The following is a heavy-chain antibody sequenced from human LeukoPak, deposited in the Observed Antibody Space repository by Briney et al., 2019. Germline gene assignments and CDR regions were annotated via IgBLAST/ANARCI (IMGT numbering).Heavy chain of an antibody. V-gene: IGHV1-46*01. CDR1: GYTFTSYS. Sequence: ASVKVSCKASGYTFTSYSIHWVRQAPGQGLEWMGIINPSGGTTTYTQKFQGRVTMTRDMSTSTVYVELSSLRSEDTAVYYCARTLYSGTYADFDYWGQGTLVTVSS. CDR3: ARTLYSGTYADFDY. D-gene: IGHD1-26*01. J-gene: IGHJ4*02. CDR2: INPSGGTT.